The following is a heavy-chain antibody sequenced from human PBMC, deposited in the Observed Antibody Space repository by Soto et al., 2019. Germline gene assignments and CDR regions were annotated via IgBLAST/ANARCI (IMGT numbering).Heavy chain of an antibody. J-gene: IGHJ4*02. V-gene: IGHV3-23*01. CDR2: ISDSDAYT. D-gene: IGHD3-22*01. CDR3: AREINYYDSSGYYSPYEFDY. CDR1: GFTFSSYA. Sequence: LRLSCAASGFTFSSYAMTWVRQAPGKGLEWVSGISDSDAYTYYAESVKGRFTISRDNAKNSLYLQMNSLRAEDTAVYYCAREINYYDSSGYYSPYEFDYWGQGTLVTVSS.